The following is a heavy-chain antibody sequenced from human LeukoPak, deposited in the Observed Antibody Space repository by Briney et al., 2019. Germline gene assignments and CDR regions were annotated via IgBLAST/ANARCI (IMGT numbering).Heavy chain of an antibody. D-gene: IGHD3-9*01. V-gene: IGHV1-2*02. CDR3: ARDLSDIFDSDY. CDR1: GYTFTSYD. J-gene: IGHJ4*02. CDR2: MNPNSGGT. Sequence: GASVKVSCKASGYTFTSYDINWVRQATGQGLEWMGWMNPNSGGTNYAQKFQGRVTMTRDTSIGTAYMELSRLRSDDTAVYYCARDLSDIFDSDYWGQGTLVTVSS.